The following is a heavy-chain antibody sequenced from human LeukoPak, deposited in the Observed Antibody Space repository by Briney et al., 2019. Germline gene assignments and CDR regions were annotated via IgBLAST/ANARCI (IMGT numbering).Heavy chain of an antibody. CDR1: GGSINNGDYY. Sequence: SQTLSLTCTVSGGSINNGDYYWSWSRQSPGKGLEWIGYILYNGNTYYNPSLERRVSISVDTSKNQFSLRLTSVTAADTAVYYCARDSRNKAFDNWGQGTLVTVS. D-gene: IGHD6-13*01. V-gene: IGHV4-30-4*01. CDR2: ILYNGNT. J-gene: IGHJ4*02. CDR3: ARDSRNKAFDN.